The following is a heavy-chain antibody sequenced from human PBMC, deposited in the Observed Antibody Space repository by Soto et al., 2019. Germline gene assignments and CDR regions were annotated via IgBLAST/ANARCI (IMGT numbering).Heavy chain of an antibody. CDR2: INPNSGGT. V-gene: IGHV1-2*04. Sequence: GASVKVSCKASGYTFTGYYMHWVRQAPGQGLEWMGWINPNSGGTNYAQKFQGWVTMTRDTSISTAYMELSRLRSDDTAVYYCARGLSPLTYSSSSGNWFDPWGQGTLVTSPQ. CDR3: ARGLSPLTYSSSSGNWFDP. J-gene: IGHJ5*02. CDR1: GYTFTGYY. D-gene: IGHD6-6*01.